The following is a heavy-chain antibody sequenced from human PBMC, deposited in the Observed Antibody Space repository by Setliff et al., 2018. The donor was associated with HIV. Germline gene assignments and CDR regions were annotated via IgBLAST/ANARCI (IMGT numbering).Heavy chain of an antibody. D-gene: IGHD2-15*01. J-gene: IGHJ4*02. CDR2: IRYDGSNK. V-gene: IGHV3-30*02. CDR1: AFIFTTYG. CDR3: AELLGGFDY. Sequence: GSLRLSCEASAFIFTTYGMHWVRQAPGKGLEWIAFIRYDGSNKYYADSVKGRFTISRDNSKNTLYLQMNSLRAEDTAVYYCAELLGGFDYWGQGALVTVSS.